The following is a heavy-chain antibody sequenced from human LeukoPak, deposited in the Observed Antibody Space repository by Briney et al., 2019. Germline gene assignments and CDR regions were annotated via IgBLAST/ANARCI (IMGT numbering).Heavy chain of an antibody. V-gene: IGHV1-3*01. D-gene: IGHD3-3*01. CDR2: INAGNGHT. CDR1: GYTFTSYD. CDR3: ARGIWSRTVSSYYFDC. J-gene: IGHJ4*02. Sequence: ASVKVSCKASGYTFTSYDINWVRQAPGQRLEWMGWINAGNGHTRYSQRFQGRVTITRDTSASTVYMEVTSLRFEDTAVYYCARGIWSRTVSSYYFDCWGQGTLVTVSS.